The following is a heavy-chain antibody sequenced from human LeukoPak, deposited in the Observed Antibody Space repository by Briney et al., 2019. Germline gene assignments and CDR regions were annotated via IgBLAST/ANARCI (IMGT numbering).Heavy chain of an antibody. J-gene: IGHJ5*02. V-gene: IGHV4-39*01. CDR2: IYYSGST. CDR1: GGSISSSSYY. D-gene: IGHD3-10*01. Sequence: SETLSLTCTVSGGSISSSSYYWGWIRQPPGKGLEWIGSIYYSGSTYYNPSLKSRVTISVYTSKNQFSLKLSSVTAADTAVYYCARAIWFGELLGWFDPWGQGTLVTVSS. CDR3: ARAIWFGELLGWFDP.